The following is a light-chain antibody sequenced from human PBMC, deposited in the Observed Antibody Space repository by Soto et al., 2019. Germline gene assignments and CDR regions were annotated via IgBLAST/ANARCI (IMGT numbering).Light chain of an antibody. J-gene: IGLJ3*02. CDR2: DVS. Sequence: QSALTQPASVSGSPGQSITISCTGASSDVGDYNYVSWYQHHQGKAPKLVIYDVSSRPSGVSGRFSGSKSGNTASLTISGLQAEDEADYYCSSYATSSTLEWVFGGGTKVTVL. V-gene: IGLV2-14*03. CDR3: SSYATSSTLEWV. CDR1: SSDVGDYNY.